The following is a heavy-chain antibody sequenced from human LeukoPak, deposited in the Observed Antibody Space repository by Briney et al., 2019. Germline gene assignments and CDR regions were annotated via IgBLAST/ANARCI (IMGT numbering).Heavy chain of an antibody. D-gene: IGHD5-24*01. J-gene: IGHJ6*03. CDR1: GFTFSSYH. Sequence: PAGSLRLSCAASGFTFSSYHMNWVRQAPGKGLEWRSNSSSSSSPIYYADSVKGRFTISRDSARNTLYLQMNSLRAEDTAVYYCVRLATALYYYMDVWGKGTTVTVSS. V-gene: IGHV3-48*04. CDR2: SSSSSSPI. CDR3: VRLATALYYYMDV.